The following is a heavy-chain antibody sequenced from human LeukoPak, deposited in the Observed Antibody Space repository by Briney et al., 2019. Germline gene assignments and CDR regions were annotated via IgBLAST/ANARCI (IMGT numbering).Heavy chain of an antibody. CDR2: ISAYNGNT. J-gene: IGHJ5*02. V-gene: IGHV1-18*01. CDR3: ARERGWELLWEQAHGWFGP. Sequence: ASVKVSCKASGYTFTSYGISWVRQAPGQGLEWMGWISAYNGNTNYAQKLQGRVTMSTDTSTSTAYMELRSLRSDDTAVYYCARERGWELLWEQAHGWFGPWGQGTLVTVSS. D-gene: IGHD1-26*01. CDR1: GYTFTSYG.